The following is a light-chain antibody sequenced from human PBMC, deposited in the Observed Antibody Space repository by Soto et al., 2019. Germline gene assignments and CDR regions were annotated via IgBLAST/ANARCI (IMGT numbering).Light chain of an antibody. CDR3: QEANSFT. V-gene: IGKV1-12*02. Sequence: DIQMTQSPSSVSASVGDRVTITCRASQAISSWLAWYQQKPGRAPKLLIYASSSLQSGVPSRFSGSGSVTDFTLTISSLQPEDFATYYCQEANSFTFGGGTKVEIK. CDR2: ASS. CDR1: QAISSW. J-gene: IGKJ4*01.